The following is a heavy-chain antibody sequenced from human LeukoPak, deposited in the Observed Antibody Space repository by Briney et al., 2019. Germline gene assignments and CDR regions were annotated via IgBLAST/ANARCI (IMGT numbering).Heavy chain of an antibody. CDR1: GGSISSYH. J-gene: IGHJ4*02. CDR3: ARLVRTYYYDSSGYYWDY. Sequence: SETLSLTCTVSGGSISSYHWSWIRQPPGKGLEYIGYIYYSGSTNYNPSLKSRVTISVDTSKNQFSLKLSSVTAADTAVYYCARLVRTYYYDSSGYYWDYWGQGTLVTVSS. D-gene: IGHD3-22*01. CDR2: IYYSGST. V-gene: IGHV4-59*08.